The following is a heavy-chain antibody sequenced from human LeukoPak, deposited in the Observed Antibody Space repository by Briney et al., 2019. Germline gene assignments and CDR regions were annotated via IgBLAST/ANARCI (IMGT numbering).Heavy chain of an antibody. CDR3: AKARSYHFVYYFDY. Sequence: GGSLRLSCAASGFTFSSYGMHWVRQAPGKGLEWVAFIRYDGSNKYYADSVKGRFTISRDNSKNTLYPQMNSLRAEDTAVYYCAKARSYHFVYYFDYWGQGTLVTVSS. V-gene: IGHV3-30*02. CDR2: IRYDGSNK. CDR1: GFTFSSYG. D-gene: IGHD1-26*01. J-gene: IGHJ4*02.